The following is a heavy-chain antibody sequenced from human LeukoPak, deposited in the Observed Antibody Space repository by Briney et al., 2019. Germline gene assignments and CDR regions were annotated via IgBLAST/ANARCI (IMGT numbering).Heavy chain of an antibody. J-gene: IGHJ4*02. CDR2: IYHSGST. CDR3: ARDQLLSYYFDY. CDR1: GYSISSGYY. D-gene: IGHD2-2*01. Sequence: SETLPLTCAVSGYSISSGYYWGWIRPPPGKGLEWIGSIYHSGSTYYNPSLKSRVTISVDTSKNQFSLKLSSVTAADTAVYYCARDQLLSYYFDYWGQGTLVTVSS. V-gene: IGHV4-38-2*02.